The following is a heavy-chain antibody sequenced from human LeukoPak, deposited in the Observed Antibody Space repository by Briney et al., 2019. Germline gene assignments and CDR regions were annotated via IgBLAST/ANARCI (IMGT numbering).Heavy chain of an antibody. CDR3: ARSKSGSYYDYFDY. J-gene: IGHJ4*02. V-gene: IGHV4-59*08. CDR1: GGSISSYY. Sequence: SETLPLTCTVSGGSISSYYWSWIRQPPGKGLEWIGYIYYSGSTNYNPSLKSRVTISVDTPRNQFSLKLSSVTAADTAVYYCARSKSGSYYDYFDYWGQGTLVTVSS. CDR2: IYYSGST. D-gene: IGHD1-26*01.